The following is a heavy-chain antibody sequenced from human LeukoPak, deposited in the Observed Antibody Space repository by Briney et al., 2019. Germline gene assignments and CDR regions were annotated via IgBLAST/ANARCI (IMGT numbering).Heavy chain of an antibody. V-gene: IGHV3-48*04. CDR2: ISSSGSTI. J-gene: IGHJ6*04. CDR3: AELGITMIGGV. Sequence: GGTLRLSCAASGFTFSSYGMSCVRQAPGKGLEWVSYISSSGSTIYYADSVKGRFTISRDNAKNSLYLQMNSLRAEDTAVYYCAELGITMIGGVWGKGTTVTISS. CDR1: GFTFSSYG. D-gene: IGHD3-10*02.